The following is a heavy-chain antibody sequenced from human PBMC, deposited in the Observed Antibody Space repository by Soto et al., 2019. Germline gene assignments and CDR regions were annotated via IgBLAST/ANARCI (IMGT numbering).Heavy chain of an antibody. CDR2: VHHSGAT. CDR1: GGSVSSFSYY. Sequence: SETLSLTCSVSGGSVSSFSYYWSWIRQPPGRRPEWIGYVHHSGATRYNPSLNDRVSISLDTSKNHLALKLNSVTAADTAVYYCERAQDIFDAPPRSTQCYHGLDGWGQGTTVTVSS. CDR3: ERAQDIFDAPPRSTQCYHGLDG. D-gene: IGHD3-3*02. J-gene: IGHJ6*02. V-gene: IGHV4-61*03.